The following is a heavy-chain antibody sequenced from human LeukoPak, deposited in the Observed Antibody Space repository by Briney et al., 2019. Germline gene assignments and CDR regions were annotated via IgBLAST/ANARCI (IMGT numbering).Heavy chain of an antibody. CDR1: GYTFTSFD. V-gene: IGHV1-8*03. CDR3: ARAPSPYYYDSSAYYSDY. CDR2: MNPYTGKT. J-gene: IGHJ4*02. Sequence: GASVKVSCKTSGYTFTSFDINWVRQAAGQGLEWLGWMNPYTGKTGYAQKFQGRVTFTGDTSTRTAYMEVSSLTSEDTAVYCCARAPSPYYYDSSAYYSDYWGQGTLVTVSS. D-gene: IGHD3-22*01.